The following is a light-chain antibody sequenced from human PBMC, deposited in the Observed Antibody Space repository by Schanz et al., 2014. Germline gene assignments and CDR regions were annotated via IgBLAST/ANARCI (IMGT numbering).Light chain of an antibody. CDR1: QSVLYSSNNKNY. CDR3: QQYYSTCNT. V-gene: IGKV4-1*01. CDR2: WAS. J-gene: IGKJ2*01. Sequence: DIVMTQSPDSLAVSLGERATINCKSSQSVLYSSNNKNYLAWYQQKPGQPPKLLIYWASTRESGVPDRFSGSGSGTDFTLTISSLQAEDVAVYYCQQYYSTCNTFGQGTKLEIK.